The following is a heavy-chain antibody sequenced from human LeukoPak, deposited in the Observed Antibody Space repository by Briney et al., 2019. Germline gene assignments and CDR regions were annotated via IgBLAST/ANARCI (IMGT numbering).Heavy chain of an antibody. CDR2: VYYSGTT. D-gene: IGHD2-21*02. V-gene: IGHV4-39*01. CDR3: AGLEVTDINAFDI. CDR1: GGSISSSSYC. J-gene: IGHJ3*02. Sequence: SETLSLTCTVSGGSISSSSYCWGWIRQPPGKGLEWIGSVYYSGTTYFNPSLKSRVTISVDTSKNQFSLKLSSVTAADTAVYYCAGLEVTDINAFDIWGRGTMVTVSS.